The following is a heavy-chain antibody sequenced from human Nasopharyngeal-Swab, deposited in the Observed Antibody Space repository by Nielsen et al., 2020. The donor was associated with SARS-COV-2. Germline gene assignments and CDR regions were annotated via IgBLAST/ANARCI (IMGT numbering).Heavy chain of an antibody. CDR3: ARGVREDQDELRVHIGY. CDR1: GYTFTSYA. J-gene: IGHJ4*02. CDR2: INAGNGNT. Sequence: ASVTVSCKASGYTFTSYAMHWVRQAPGQRLEWMGWINAGNGNTQYSQKFQGRVTITRDTSASTAYMELSSLRSEDTAVYYCARGVREDQDELRVHIGYWGQGTLVTVSS. D-gene: IGHD4-23*01. V-gene: IGHV1-3*01.